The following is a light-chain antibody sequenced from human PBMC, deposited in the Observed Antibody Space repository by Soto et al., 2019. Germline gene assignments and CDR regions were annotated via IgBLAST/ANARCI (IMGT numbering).Light chain of an antibody. CDR3: QLYGSSPPIT. CDR1: QSVSSSY. CDR2: GAS. Sequence: EIVLTQSPGTLSLSPGERATLSCRASQSVSSSYLAWYQQKPGQAPRLLIYGASSRATGIPDRFSGSGSGTDFTLTICRPEPEDFAVYYCQLYGSSPPITFGQGTRLEIK. J-gene: IGKJ5*01. V-gene: IGKV3-20*01.